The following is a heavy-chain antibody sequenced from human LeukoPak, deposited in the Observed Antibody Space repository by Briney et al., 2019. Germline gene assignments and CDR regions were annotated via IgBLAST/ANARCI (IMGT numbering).Heavy chain of an antibody. J-gene: IGHJ4*02. CDR3: AKGDVLRYFDWLFFDY. CDR2: ISGSGGST. V-gene: IGHV3-23*01. Sequence: GGSLRLSCAASGFTFSSYAMSWVRQASGKGLEWVSAISGSGGSTYYADSAKGRFTISRDNSKNTLYLQMNSLRAEDTAVYYCAKGDVLRYFDWLFFDYWGQGTLVTVSS. CDR1: GFTFSSYA. D-gene: IGHD3-9*01.